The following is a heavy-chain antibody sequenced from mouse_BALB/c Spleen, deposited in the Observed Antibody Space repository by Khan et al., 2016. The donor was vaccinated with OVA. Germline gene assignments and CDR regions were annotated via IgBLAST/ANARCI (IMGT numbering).Heavy chain of an antibody. CDR2: RNTYTGEP. J-gene: IGHJ4*01. D-gene: IGHD2-10*01. CDR1: GHTFTKYG. Sequence: QIQLVQSGPELKKPGETVKISCKASGHTFTKYGMNWVKQAPGKGLKWMGWRNTYTGEPAYADDFNGRFAFSLETSASTVYLQINNLKNEDTATYFCARPPYFSYVMDDWGQGTSVTVSS. CDR3: ARPPYFSYVMDD. V-gene: IGHV9-3-1*01.